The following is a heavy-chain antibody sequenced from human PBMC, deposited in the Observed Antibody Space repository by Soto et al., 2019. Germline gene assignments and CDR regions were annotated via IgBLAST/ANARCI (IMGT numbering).Heavy chain of an antibody. CDR1: GFTLSHFW. J-gene: IGHJ4*01. CDR2: IKEDGSEN. V-gene: IGHV3-7*03. CDR3: ASYRTLGC. Sequence: EVQLVESGGGLVQPGGSLRLSCAASGFTLSHFWMSWVRQAPGKGLEWVASIKEDGSENTYVDSVKGRFTISRDNSQNSLYLQMNRLRVDDAAVYYCASYRTLGCWGQGTAVIVSS. D-gene: IGHD1-26*01.